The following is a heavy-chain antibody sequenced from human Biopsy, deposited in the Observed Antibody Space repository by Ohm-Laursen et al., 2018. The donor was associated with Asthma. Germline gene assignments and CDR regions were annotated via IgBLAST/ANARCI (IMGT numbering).Heavy chain of an antibody. CDR1: GYTFTDYG. CDR2: SSAYNGHT. D-gene: IGHD3-9*01. J-gene: IGHJ3*02. Sequence: GSSVKVSRKDSGYTFTDYGIAWVRQAPGQGLEWMGWSSAYNGHTKYAQKFQDRVTMTTDKSANTAHMELRSLTSDDTAVYYCAGTYYDLLTGQVNDAFAIWGQGTMVTVSS. V-gene: IGHV1-18*04. CDR3: AGTYYDLLTGQVNDAFAI.